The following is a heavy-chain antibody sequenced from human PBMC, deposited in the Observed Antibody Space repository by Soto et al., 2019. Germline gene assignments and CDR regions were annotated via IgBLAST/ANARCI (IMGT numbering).Heavy chain of an antibody. CDR3: ARHPIAVAGDFDY. V-gene: IGHV4-39*01. J-gene: IGHJ4*02. Sequence: QLQLQESGPGLVKPSETLSLTCTVSGGSISSSSYYWGWIRQPPGKGLEWIGSIYYSGSTYYNPSLKSRVTISVDTSKNQFSLKLSSVTAADTAVYYCARHPIAVAGDFDYWGQGTLVTVSS. CDR1: GGSISSSSYY. D-gene: IGHD6-19*01. CDR2: IYYSGST.